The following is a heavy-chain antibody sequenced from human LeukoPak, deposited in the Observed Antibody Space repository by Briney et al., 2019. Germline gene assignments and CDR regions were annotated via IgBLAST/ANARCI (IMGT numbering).Heavy chain of an antibody. CDR3: ARGRLDGYYFDY. Sequence: SETLSLTCVVFGGSFSGYYWTWIRQPPGKGLEWIGEIHYSGATSYKPSLKSRVTISGDTSKNQVSLNLRSVTAADTAVYYCARGRLDGYYFDYWGQGALATVSS. V-gene: IGHV4-34*01. J-gene: IGHJ4*02. D-gene: IGHD1-1*01. CDR1: GGSFSGYY. CDR2: IHYSGAT.